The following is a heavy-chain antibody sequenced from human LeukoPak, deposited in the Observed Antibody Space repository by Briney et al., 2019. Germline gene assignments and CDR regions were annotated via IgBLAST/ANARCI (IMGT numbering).Heavy chain of an antibody. D-gene: IGHD2-2*01. CDR3: ARDPHQLLYYYYGMDV. CDR1: GFTFSSYS. J-gene: IGHJ6*02. V-gene: IGHV3-21*01. CDR2: ISSSSSYI. Sequence: GGSLRLSCAASGFTFSSYSMNWVRQAPGKGLEWVSSISSSSSYIYYADSVKGRFTISRDNAKNSLYLQMNSLRAEDTAVYYCARDPHQLLYYYYGMDVWGQGTTVTVSS.